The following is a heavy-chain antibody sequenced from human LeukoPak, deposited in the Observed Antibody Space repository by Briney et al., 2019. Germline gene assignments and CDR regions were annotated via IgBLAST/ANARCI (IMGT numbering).Heavy chain of an antibody. V-gene: IGHV4-39*07. D-gene: IGHD5-18*01. CDR3: ASGYSYGYGMNAFDI. J-gene: IGHJ3*02. CDR1: GGSISSSSSY. Sequence: PSETLSLTCTVSGGSISSSSSYWGWIRQPPGKGLEWIGGIYYSGSTNYNPSLKSRVTISVDTSKNQFSLKLSSVTAADTAVYYCASGYSYGYGMNAFDIWGQGTMVTVSS. CDR2: IYYSGST.